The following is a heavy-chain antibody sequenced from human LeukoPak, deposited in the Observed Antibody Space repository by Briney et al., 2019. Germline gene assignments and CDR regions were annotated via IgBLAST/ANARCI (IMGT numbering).Heavy chain of an antibody. CDR3: ATTDYDILTGYSPH. V-gene: IGHV3-33*08. D-gene: IGHD3-9*01. CDR2: IWYGGSNK. Sequence: GGSLRLSCAASGSTFSSYGMHWVRQAPGKGLEWVAVIWYGGSNKYYADSVKGRFTISRDKLKNTLYLQMNSLRAEDTAVYYCATTDYDILTGYSPHWGQGTLVTVSS. J-gene: IGHJ4*02. CDR1: GSTFSSYG.